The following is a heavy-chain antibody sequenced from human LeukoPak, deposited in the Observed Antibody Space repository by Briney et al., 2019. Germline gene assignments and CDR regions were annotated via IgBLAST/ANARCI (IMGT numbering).Heavy chain of an antibody. J-gene: IGHJ4*02. D-gene: IGHD2-21*02. CDR1: GFTFSSYA. Sequence: QSGGSLRLSCAASGFTFSSYAMSWVRQAPGKGLEWVSVIYSGGKTFYADSVKGRFTISRDNSKNTLYLQMNSLRAEDTAVYYCARGDPGAYWGQGTLVTVSS. CDR2: IYSGGKT. CDR3: ARGDPGAY. V-gene: IGHV3-23*03.